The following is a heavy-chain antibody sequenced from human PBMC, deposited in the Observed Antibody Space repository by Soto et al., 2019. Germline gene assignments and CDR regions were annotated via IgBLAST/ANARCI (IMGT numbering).Heavy chain of an antibody. CDR1: GYTFTSYA. CDR3: ARDSVXCYKXWFDP. V-gene: IGHV1-3*01. D-gene: IGHD2-2*02. J-gene: IGHJ5*02. Sequence: ASVKVSCKASGYTFTSYAMHWVRQAPGQRLEWMGWINAGNGNTKYSQKFQGRVNITRDTSASTAYMELSSLRSEDTAVYYCARDSVXCYKXWFDPWGQGTLVTVSS. CDR2: INAGNGNT.